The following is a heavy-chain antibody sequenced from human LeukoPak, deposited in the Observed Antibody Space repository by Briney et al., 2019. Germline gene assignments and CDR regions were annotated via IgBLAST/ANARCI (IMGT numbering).Heavy chain of an antibody. CDR3: AKENDYGDYTTFDS. J-gene: IGHJ4*02. Sequence: GGSLRRSCAASGFTFSSYAMSWFRQAPGKGLEGGSAISGSGGSTYYAYSVKGRFTISRDNSKNTLYLQMNSLRAEDTAVYYCAKENDYGDYTTFDSWGQGTLVTVSS. CDR2: ISGSGGST. V-gene: IGHV3-23*01. D-gene: IGHD4-17*01. CDR1: GFTFSSYA.